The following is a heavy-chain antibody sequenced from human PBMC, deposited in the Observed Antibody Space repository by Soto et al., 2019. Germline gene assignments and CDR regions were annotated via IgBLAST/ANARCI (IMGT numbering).Heavy chain of an antibody. J-gene: IGHJ5*02. D-gene: IGHD6-19*01. CDR3: ARGRGRAVAGTGGWFDP. CDR2: IYTSGST. CDR1: GGSISSYY. V-gene: IGHV4-4*07. Sequence: KPSETLSLTCTVSGGSISSYYWSWIRQPAGKGLEWIGRIYTSGSTNYNPSLKSRVTMSVDTSKNQFSLKLSSVTAADTAVCYCARGRGRAVAGTGGWFDPWGQGTLVTVSS.